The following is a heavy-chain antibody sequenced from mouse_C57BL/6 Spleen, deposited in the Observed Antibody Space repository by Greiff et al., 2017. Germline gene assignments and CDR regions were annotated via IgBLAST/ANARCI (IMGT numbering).Heavy chain of an antibody. J-gene: IGHJ4*01. CDR1: GYTFTGYW. D-gene: IGHD2-4*01. V-gene: IGHV1-9*01. Sequence: QVQLQQSGAELMKPGASVKLSCKATGYTFTGYWIEWVKQRPGHGLEWIGEILPGSGSTNYNEKFKGKATFTADTSSNTAYMQLSSLTTEDSAIYYCARRRGYDYDVVYYAMDYWGQGTSVTVSS. CDR3: ARRRGYDYDVVYYAMDY. CDR2: ILPGSGST.